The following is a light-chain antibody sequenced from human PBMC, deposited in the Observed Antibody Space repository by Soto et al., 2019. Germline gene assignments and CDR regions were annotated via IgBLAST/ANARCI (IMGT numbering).Light chain of an antibody. J-gene: IGKJ1*01. CDR1: QSISSY. Sequence: DIQMTQSPSSLSASVGYRVTITCRASQSISSYLNWYQQKPGKAPKLLIYAASILQSGVPSRFSGSGSGTDFTLTINNLQPEDFATYYCQQGYTTLWTFGQGTKVDIK. V-gene: IGKV1-39*01. CDR2: AAS. CDR3: QQGYTTLWT.